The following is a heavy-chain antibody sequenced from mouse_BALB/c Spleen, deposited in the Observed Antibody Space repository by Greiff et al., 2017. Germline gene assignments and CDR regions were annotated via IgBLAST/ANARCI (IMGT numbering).Heavy chain of an antibody. CDR3: ARHDGYSAWFAY. J-gene: IGHJ3*01. D-gene: IGHD2-3*01. Sequence: EVKLVESGGGLVKPGGSLKLSCAASGFAFSSYDMSWVRQTPEKRLEWVAYISSGGGSTYYPDTVKGRFTISRDNAKNTLYLQMSSLKSEDTAMYYCARHDGYSAWFAYWGQGTLVTVSA. V-gene: IGHV5-12-1*01. CDR1: GFAFSSYD. CDR2: ISSGGGST.